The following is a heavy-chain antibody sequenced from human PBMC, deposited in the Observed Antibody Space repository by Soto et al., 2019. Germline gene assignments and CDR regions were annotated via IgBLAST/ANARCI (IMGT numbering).Heavy chain of an antibody. CDR1: GGSISSYY. V-gene: IGHV4-59*08. J-gene: IGHJ4*02. Sequence: QVQLQESGPGLVKPSETLSLTCTVSGGSISSYYWSWIRQPPGKGLEWIGYIYYSGSTNYNPSLKSRVTISVDTSKNQFSLKLRSVTAADTAVYYCASYSYGFYYWGQGTLVTVSS. D-gene: IGHD5-18*01. CDR3: ASYSYGFYY. CDR2: IYYSGST.